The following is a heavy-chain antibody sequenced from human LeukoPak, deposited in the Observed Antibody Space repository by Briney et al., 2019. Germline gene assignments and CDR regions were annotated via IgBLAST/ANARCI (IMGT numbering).Heavy chain of an antibody. CDR1: GFTSSSHW. CDR2: IGDETST. Sequence: GGSLRLSCAASGFTSSSHWMHWARQGPGKGLVWVSRIGDETSTAYADSVKGRFTISRDNAKNTLYLQMNSLRADDTAVYYCVRARTTVPDLFDYWGEGTLVSVSS. V-gene: IGHV3-74*01. J-gene: IGHJ4*02. D-gene: IGHD4-17*01. CDR3: VRARTTVPDLFDY.